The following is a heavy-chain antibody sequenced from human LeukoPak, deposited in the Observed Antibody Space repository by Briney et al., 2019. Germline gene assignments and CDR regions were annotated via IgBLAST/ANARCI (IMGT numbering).Heavy chain of an antibody. D-gene: IGHD6-19*01. Sequence: GGSLRLSCAASGFTFSGYWMHWVRQAPGKGLVWVSRINSDGYSTSYADSVKGRFTISRENAKNTLYLQMNSLSAEDTAVYYCARGTAVAGTDYWGQGTLVTVSS. CDR2: INSDGYST. V-gene: IGHV3-74*01. J-gene: IGHJ4*02. CDR3: ARGTAVAGTDY. CDR1: GFTFSGYW.